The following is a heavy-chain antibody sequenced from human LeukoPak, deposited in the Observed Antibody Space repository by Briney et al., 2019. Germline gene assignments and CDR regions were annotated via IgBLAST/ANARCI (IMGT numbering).Heavy chain of an antibody. CDR2: ISGGGSSV. J-gene: IGHJ4*02. V-gene: IGHV3-11*04. CDR1: GFTFSDYY. CDR3: ARDNYFDSSGYYYG. D-gene: IGHD3-22*01. Sequence: PGGSLRLSCTASGFTFSDYYMSWIRQAPGKGLDWVSYISGGGSSVYYADSVKGRFTVSRDNAKNSLYLQMNSLRAEDTAVYYCARDNYFDSSGYYYGWGQGTLVTVSS.